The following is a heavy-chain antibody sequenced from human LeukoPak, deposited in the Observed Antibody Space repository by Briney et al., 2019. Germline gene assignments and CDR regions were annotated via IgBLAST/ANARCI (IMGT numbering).Heavy chain of an antibody. J-gene: IGHJ6*02. CDR3: ARGNIELYYYGMDV. V-gene: IGHV4-59*01. CDR2: IYYSGST. D-gene: IGHD1-7*01. Sequence: PSETLSLTCTVSGGSTSIFYWSWVRPPPRKGLEWVGYIYYSGSTNYDPSLESRVAISVDTSKNQFPLKLSSVTAADTAVYYCARGNIELYYYGMDVWGQGTTVTVSS. CDR1: GGSTSIFY.